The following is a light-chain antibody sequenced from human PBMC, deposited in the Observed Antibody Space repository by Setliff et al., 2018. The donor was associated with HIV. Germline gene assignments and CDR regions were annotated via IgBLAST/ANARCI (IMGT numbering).Light chain of an antibody. J-gene: IGLJ2*01. CDR1: SSDVGSSNY. V-gene: IGLV2-14*03. CDR2: DAS. CDR3: SSYTSSSTVL. Sequence: QSALAQPASVSGSPGQSITISCAGTSSDVGSSNYVSWYQQHAGKAPKLLIYDASNRPSGVSNRFSASKSANTASLTISGLQVEDEADYYCSSYTSSSTVLFGGGTKVTVL.